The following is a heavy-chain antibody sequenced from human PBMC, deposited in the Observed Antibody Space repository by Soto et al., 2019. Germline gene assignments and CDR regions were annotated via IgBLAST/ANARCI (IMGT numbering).Heavy chain of an antibody. CDR1: GYSFTNYC. Sequence: GESLKISCKGSGYSFTNYCIGWVLQMPGKGLEWMGIIYPGDSDTRYSPSLQGQVTISADKSINTAYLQWSSLKASDTAIYFCASPIGYCSGGSCYGYGMDVWGQGTTVTVSS. CDR2: IYPGDSDT. J-gene: IGHJ6*02. D-gene: IGHD2-15*01. V-gene: IGHV5-51*01. CDR3: ASPIGYCSGGSCYGYGMDV.